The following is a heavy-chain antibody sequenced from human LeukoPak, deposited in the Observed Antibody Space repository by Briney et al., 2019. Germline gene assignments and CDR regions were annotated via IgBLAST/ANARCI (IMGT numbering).Heavy chain of an antibody. V-gene: IGHV4-30-2*01. Sequence: SETLSLTCAVSGGSISSGGYSWSWIRQPPGKGLEWIGYIYHSGSTYYNPSLKSRVTISVDRSKNQFSLKLSSVTAADTAVYYCAGVLTAMANNWFDPWGQGTLVTVSS. J-gene: IGHJ5*02. CDR1: GGSISSGGYS. CDR3: AGVLTAMANNWFDP. D-gene: IGHD5-18*01. CDR2: IYHSGST.